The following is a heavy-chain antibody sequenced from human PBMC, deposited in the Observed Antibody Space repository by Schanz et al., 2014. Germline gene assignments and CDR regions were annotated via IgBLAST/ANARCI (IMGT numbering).Heavy chain of an antibody. CDR1: GFTFSVYW. D-gene: IGHD2-15*01. CDR2: ISGDGTTT. CDR3: ATENWWTVEK. J-gene: IGHJ4*02. V-gene: IGHV3-74*01. Sequence: EVQLVESGGGLVQPGGSLRLSCAASGFTFSVYWMHWVRQPPGKGLVSVSRISGDGTTTSYADSVKGRFTISRDNAKKSLDLHMNSLTAEDTAVYYCATENWWTVEKWGQGTLVTVSS.